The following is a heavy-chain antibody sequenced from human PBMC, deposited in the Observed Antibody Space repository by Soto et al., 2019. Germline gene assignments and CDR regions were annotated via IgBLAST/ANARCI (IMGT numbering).Heavy chain of an antibody. CDR2: IIPKLGIT. V-gene: IGHV1-69*02. CDR3: ARVEGTRTTNCYHYIDV. Sequence: VQLVQSGAEVKRPGSSVKVSCKAPVGTFSDYNIAWVRQARGQGLEWMGRIIPKLGITNYAHKFQDRVRITADKATSTAYMELTSLRYEDTAVYFCARVEGTRTTNCYHYIDVWGEGTSVTVS. J-gene: IGHJ6*03. CDR1: VGTFSDYN. D-gene: IGHD2-8*01.